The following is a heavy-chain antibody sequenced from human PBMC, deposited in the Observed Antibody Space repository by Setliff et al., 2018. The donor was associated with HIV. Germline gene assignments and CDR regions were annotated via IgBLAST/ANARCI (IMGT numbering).Heavy chain of an antibody. Sequence: ASVKVSCKASGYTFTTHDNTHDINWVRKAPGQGLEWMGWMSPNSDNRGYAQKFQGRVTMTRDTSISTAYMELSSLRSEDTAVYYCARGLTAATYQNYYYMDVWGKGTTVTVSS. CDR1: GYTFTTHD. CDR2: MSPNSDNR. J-gene: IGHJ6*03. D-gene: IGHD2-2*01. V-gene: IGHV1-8*01. CDR3: ARGLTAATYQNYYYMDV.